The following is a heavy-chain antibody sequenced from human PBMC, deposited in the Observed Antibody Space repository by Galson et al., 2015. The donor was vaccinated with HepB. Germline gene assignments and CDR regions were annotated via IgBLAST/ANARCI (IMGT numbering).Heavy chain of an antibody. J-gene: IGHJ6*02. CDR1: GFTVSSNY. Sequence: SLRLSCAASGFTVSSNYMSWVRQAPGKGLEWVSVIYSGGSTYYADSVKGRFTISRDNSKNTLYLQMNGLRAEDTAVYYCARESNYGSGSYYTLSYYYYGMDVWGQGTTVTVSS. V-gene: IGHV3-53*01. CDR3: ARESNYGSGSYYTLSYYYYGMDV. D-gene: IGHD3-10*01. CDR2: IYSGGST.